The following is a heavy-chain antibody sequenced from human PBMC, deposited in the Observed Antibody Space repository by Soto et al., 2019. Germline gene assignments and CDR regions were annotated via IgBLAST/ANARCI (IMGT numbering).Heavy chain of an antibody. CDR2: ISAYNGNT. Sequence: QVQLVQSGAEVKKPGASVKVSCKASGYTFTSYGISWVRQAPGQGLEWMGWISAYNGNTNYAQKLQGRVTMTTDTSPXTXYXWLRSLRSDDTAVYYCARALGKYYDFWRGDSTQFDYWGQGTLVTVSS. CDR3: ARALGKYYDFWRGDSTQFDY. CDR1: GYTFTSYG. D-gene: IGHD3-3*01. V-gene: IGHV1-18*01. J-gene: IGHJ4*02.